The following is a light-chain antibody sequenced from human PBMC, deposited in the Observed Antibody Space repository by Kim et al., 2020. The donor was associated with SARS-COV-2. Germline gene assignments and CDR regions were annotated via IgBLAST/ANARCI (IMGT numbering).Light chain of an antibody. CDR2: LGS. J-gene: IGKJ1*01. CDR3: MQALQTPT. V-gene: IGKV2-28*01. Sequence: DIVMTQSPLSLPVTPGEPASFSCRSSQSLLHSNGYNYLDWYLQKPGQSPQLLIYLGSNRASGVPDRFSGSGSGTDFTLKISRVEAEDVGVYYCMQALQTPTFGQGTKV. CDR1: QSLLHSNGYNY.